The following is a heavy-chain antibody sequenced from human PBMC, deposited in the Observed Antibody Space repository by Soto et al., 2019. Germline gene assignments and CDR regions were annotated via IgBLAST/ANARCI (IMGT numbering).Heavy chain of an antibody. CDR1: GFTFSDYY. Sequence: GGSLRLSCAASGFTFSDYYMRWISQATGKGLEWVSYISSSSSYTNYADSVKGRFTISRDNAKNSLYLQMNSLRAEDSSVYYCAREPRGYCSGGSCSPAIDYWGQGP. D-gene: IGHD2-15*01. CDR3: AREPRGYCSGGSCSPAIDY. V-gene: IGHV3-11*05. CDR2: ISSSSSYT. J-gene: IGHJ4*02.